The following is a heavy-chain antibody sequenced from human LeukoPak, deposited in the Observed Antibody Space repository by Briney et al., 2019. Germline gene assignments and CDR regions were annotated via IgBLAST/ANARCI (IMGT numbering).Heavy chain of an antibody. CDR1: GGSFSDYP. CDR2: IIPKYSAS. CDR3: VRPDRIFGVPAAFDA. Sequence: ASVKVSCKASGGSFSDYPINWLPQAPGQGLEWLGGIIPKYSASNYAQAFQGRVTITADESTNTVYMEMSGLRPDDTAVYYCVRPDRIFGVPAAFDAWGQGTLVAVSS. J-gene: IGHJ3*01. D-gene: IGHD3-3*02. V-gene: IGHV1-69*01.